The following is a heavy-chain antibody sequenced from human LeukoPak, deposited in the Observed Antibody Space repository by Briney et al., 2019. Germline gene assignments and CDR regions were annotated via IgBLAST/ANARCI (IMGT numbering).Heavy chain of an antibody. Sequence: PGGSLRLSCAASGFTFSSYAMSWVRQAPGKGLEWVSTISGSGGSTYYADSVKGRFTISRDNAKNSLYLQMNSLRAEDTALYYCAKDMGQYYDSSGYSGGYYYYGMDVWGQGTTVTVSS. J-gene: IGHJ6*02. CDR3: AKDMGQYYDSSGYSGGYYYYGMDV. CDR2: ISGSGGST. CDR1: GFTFSSYA. D-gene: IGHD3-22*01. V-gene: IGHV3-23*01.